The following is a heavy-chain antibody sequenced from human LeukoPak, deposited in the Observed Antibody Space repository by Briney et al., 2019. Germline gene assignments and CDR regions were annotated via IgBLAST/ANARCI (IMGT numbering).Heavy chain of an antibody. V-gene: IGHV3-9*01. Sequence: SLRLSCAASGFTFDDYAMHGVRQTRGEGLEGVPGRSWNSGSIGYADSVKSRFSISRDIAKNSLYLQLNSLRAEDTALYYCDKLCSYSDRDAFDIWGQGTMVTVSS. J-gene: IGHJ3*02. CDR3: DKLCSYSDRDAFDI. CDR1: GFTFDDYA. D-gene: IGHD3-10*01. CDR2: RSWNSGSI.